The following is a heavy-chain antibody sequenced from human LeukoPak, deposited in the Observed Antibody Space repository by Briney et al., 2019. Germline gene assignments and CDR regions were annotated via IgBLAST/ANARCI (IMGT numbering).Heavy chain of an antibody. D-gene: IGHD2-15*01. CDR3: ASQGYCSGGSCSSNY. CDR1: GFSFSNYA. V-gene: IGHV3-23*01. Sequence: GGSLRLSCVSSGFSFSNYAMSWVRQAPGKGLEWVSSISGSGGSTHYADSVKGRFTISRDNSKNTLYLQMNSLRAEDTAVYYCASQGYCSGGSCSSNYWGQGTLVTVSS. J-gene: IGHJ4*02. CDR2: ISGSGGST.